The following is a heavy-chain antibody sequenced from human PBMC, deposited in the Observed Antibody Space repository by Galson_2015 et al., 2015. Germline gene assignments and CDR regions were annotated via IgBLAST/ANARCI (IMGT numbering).Heavy chain of an antibody. CDR3: ARDPGENDILTGSHYYYYYMDV. D-gene: IGHD3-9*01. J-gene: IGHJ6*03. CDR2: IWYDGSNK. V-gene: IGHV3-33*01. Sequence: SLRLSCAASGFTFSSYGMHWVRQAPGKGLEWVAVIWYDGSNKYYADSVKGRFTISRDNSKNTLYLQMNSLRAEDTAVYYCARDPGENDILTGSHYYYYYMDVWGKGTTVTVSS. CDR1: GFTFSSYG.